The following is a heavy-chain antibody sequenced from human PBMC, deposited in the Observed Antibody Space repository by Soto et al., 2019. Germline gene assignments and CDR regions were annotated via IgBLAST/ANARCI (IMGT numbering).Heavy chain of an antibody. V-gene: IGHV3-30*03. CDR1: TVTINVHG. CDR3: ARDIWRGDYKWFDC. CDR2: ISNDGRAQ. D-gene: IGHD3-3*01. J-gene: IGHJ5*01. Sequence: LRLSCPSSTVTINVHGIQWVRQAPGKGLEWVAFISNDGRAQYYAYSVKGRFTISREYSKNTVDLQMNSLRNEETAVYYCARDIWRGDYKWFDCWGAGKLVTVSA.